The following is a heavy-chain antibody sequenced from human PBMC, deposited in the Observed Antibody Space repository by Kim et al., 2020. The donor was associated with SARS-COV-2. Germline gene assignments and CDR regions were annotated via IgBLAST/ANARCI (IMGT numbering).Heavy chain of an antibody. Sequence: SETLSLTCTVSGGSISSGSYYWSWIRQPAGKGLEWIGRIYTSGSTNYNPSLKSRVTISVDTSKNQFSLKLSSVTAADTAVYYCARAFYYSSSWYGFDYWGQGTLVTVSS. V-gene: IGHV4-61*02. CDR1: GGSISSGSYY. CDR3: ARAFYYSSSWYGFDY. D-gene: IGHD6-13*01. J-gene: IGHJ4*02. CDR2: IYTSGST.